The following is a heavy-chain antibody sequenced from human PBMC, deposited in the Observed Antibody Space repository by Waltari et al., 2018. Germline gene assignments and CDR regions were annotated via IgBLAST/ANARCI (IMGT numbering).Heavy chain of an antibody. J-gene: IGHJ6*02. CDR2: INHSGST. CDR1: GGSFSGYY. D-gene: IGHD6-13*01. V-gene: IGHV4-34*01. Sequence: QVQLQQWGAGLLKPSETLSLTCAVYGGSFSGYYWSWIRQPPGQGLGWIGEINHSGSTNYNPSLKSRVTISVDTSKNQFSLKLSSVTAADTAVYYCARDRFRIAAAAAYYYYYGMDVWGQGTTVTVSS. CDR3: ARDRFRIAAAAAYYYYYGMDV.